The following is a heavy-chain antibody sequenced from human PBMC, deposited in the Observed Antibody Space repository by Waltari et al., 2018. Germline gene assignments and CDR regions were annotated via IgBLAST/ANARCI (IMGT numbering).Heavy chain of an antibody. J-gene: IGHJ5*02. V-gene: IGHV4-34*01. CDR2: INHSGST. D-gene: IGHD2-2*01. CDR3: ARGAGRIVVVPAAMRGWFDP. CDR1: GGSFSGYY. Sequence: QVQLQQWGAGLLKPSETLSLTCAVYGGSFSGYYWSWIRQPPGKGLEWIGEINHSGSTNYNPTLKSRGTITGDTSKNRFSLKLSAVTAADAAVYYCARGAGRIVVVPAAMRGWFDPWGQGTLVTVSS.